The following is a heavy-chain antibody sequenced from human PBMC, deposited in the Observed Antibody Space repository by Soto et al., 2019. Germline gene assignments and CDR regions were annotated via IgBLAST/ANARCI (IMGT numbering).Heavy chain of an antibody. D-gene: IGHD3-3*01. CDR1: GGTFSSYA. Sequence: ALVKVSCKASGGTFSSYAISWVRQAPGQGLEWMGGIIPIFGTANYAQKFQGRVTITADESTSTAYMELSSLRAEDTAVYYCAREITIFGVALFDAFDIWGQGTMVTVSS. V-gene: IGHV1-69*13. CDR3: AREITIFGVALFDAFDI. J-gene: IGHJ3*02. CDR2: IIPIFGTA.